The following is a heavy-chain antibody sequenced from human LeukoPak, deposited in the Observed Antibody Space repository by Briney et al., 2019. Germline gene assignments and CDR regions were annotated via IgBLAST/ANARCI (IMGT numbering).Heavy chain of an antibody. D-gene: IGHD3-10*01. CDR3: ARVYREFGELSEYFDY. J-gene: IGHJ4*02. V-gene: IGHV4-34*01. CDR2: INHSGST. Sequence: PSETLSLTCAVYGGSFSGYYWSWIRQPPGKGLEWIGEINHSGSTNYNPSLKSRVTISVDTSKNQFSLKLSSVTAADTAVYYCARVYREFGELSEYFDYWGQGTLVTVSS. CDR1: GGSFSGYY.